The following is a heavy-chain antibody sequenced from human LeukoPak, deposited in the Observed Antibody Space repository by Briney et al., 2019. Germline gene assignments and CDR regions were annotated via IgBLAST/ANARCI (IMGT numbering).Heavy chain of an antibody. D-gene: IGHD1-7*01. CDR1: GFTFSSYS. V-gene: IGHV3-21*01. J-gene: IGHJ3*02. Sequence: PGGSLRLSCAASGFTFSSYSMNWVRQAPGKGLEWVSSISSSSSYIYYADSVKGRFTISRDNAKNSLYLQMNSLRAEDTAVYYCARGNWNYVNAFDIWGQGTMVTVSS. CDR3: ARGNWNYVNAFDI. CDR2: ISSSSSYI.